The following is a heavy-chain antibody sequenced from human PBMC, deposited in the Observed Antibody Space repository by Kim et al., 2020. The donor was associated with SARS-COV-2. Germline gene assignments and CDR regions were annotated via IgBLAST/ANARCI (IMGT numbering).Heavy chain of an antibody. CDR1: GFTFSSYA. D-gene: IGHD1-26*01. CDR3: VKGLGADPSGAFDI. Sequence: GGSLRLSCSASGFTFSSYAMHWVRQAPGKGLEYVSAISSNGGSTYYADSVKGRFTISRDNSKNTLYLQMSSLRAEDTAVYYCVKGLGADPSGAFDIWGQGTMVTVSS. V-gene: IGHV3-64D*09. J-gene: IGHJ3*02. CDR2: ISSNGGST.